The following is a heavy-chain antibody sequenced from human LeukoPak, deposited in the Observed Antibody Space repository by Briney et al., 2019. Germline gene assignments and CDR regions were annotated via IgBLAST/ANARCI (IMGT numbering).Heavy chain of an antibody. V-gene: IGHV1-69*06. CDR2: IIPIFGTA. D-gene: IGHD4-17*01. Sequence: GASVKVSCKASGGTFSSYAISWVRQAPGQGLEWMGGIIPIFGTANYAQKFQGRVTITADKSTSTAYMELSSLRSEDTAVYCCAREGTYGDYVLDYWGQGTLVTVSS. CDR1: GGTFSSYA. CDR3: AREGTYGDYVLDY. J-gene: IGHJ4*02.